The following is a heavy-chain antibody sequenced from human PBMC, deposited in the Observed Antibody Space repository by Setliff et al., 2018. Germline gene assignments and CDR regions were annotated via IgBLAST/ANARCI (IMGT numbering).Heavy chain of an antibody. CDR1: GDSFSNYY. CDR2: IYYDGRT. V-gene: IGHV4-39*07. J-gene: IGHJ3*02. D-gene: IGHD4-17*01. CDR3: ARVYGENDLPDI. Sequence: SETLSLTCAVYGDSFSNYYWSWIRQPPGKGLEWTGSIYYDGRTFSHPSLRSRVTVSVDTSKNQFSLKLTSVTAADTAMYYCARVYGENDLPDIWGQGTMVTVS.